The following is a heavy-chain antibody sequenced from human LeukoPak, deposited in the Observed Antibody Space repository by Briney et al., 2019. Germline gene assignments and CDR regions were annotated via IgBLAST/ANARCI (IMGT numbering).Heavy chain of an antibody. V-gene: IGHV4-59*01. Sequence: PSETLPLTCTVSGDPISSYYWSWIRQPPGKGLEKIRPIDYSGSTNYNPSLKSRVTISVDTSKNQFSLKLSSVTAADTAVYYCARGPITMIAGSWFDPWGQGTLVTVSS. J-gene: IGHJ5*02. D-gene: IGHD3-22*01. CDR3: ARGPITMIAGSWFDP. CDR2: IDYSGST. CDR1: GDPISSYY.